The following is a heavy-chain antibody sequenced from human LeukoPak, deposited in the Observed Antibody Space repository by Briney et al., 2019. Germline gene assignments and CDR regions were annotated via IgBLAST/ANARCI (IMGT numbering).Heavy chain of an antibody. V-gene: IGHV3-30*14. D-gene: IGHD3-22*01. CDR1: GFTFSSYA. CDR2: ISYDGSNK. Sequence: GRSLRLSCAASGFTFSSYAMHWVRQAPGKGLEWVAVISYDGSNKYYADSVKGRFTISRDNSKNTLYLQMNSLRTEDTAVYYCARAYDSNGYYIPDAFDIWGQGTMVTVST. CDR3: ARAYDSNGYYIPDAFDI. J-gene: IGHJ3*02.